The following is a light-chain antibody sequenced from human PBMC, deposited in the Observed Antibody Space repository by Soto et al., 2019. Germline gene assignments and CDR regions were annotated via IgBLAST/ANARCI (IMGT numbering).Light chain of an antibody. CDR3: QQYDNIPPCT. J-gene: IGKJ3*01. Sequence: DIQMTQSPSSLSASVGARVSITCQASQDIRTSLSWFQQKPGRAPKLLIYGASNLETGVPSRFRGSGSGTDFTFTSSSLEPEVIATYYCQQYDNIPPCTFGPGTKVDIK. V-gene: IGKV1-33*01. CDR1: QDIRTS. CDR2: GAS.